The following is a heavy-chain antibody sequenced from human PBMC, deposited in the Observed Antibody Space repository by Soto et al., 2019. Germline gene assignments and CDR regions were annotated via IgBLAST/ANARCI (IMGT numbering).Heavy chain of an antibody. CDR2: ISGSGGST. J-gene: IGHJ4*02. CDR3: ARRSSGWYFDY. V-gene: IGHV3-23*01. Sequence: PVGSLRLSCAASGFTFSSYAMSWVRQAPGKGLEWVSVISGSGGSTYYADSVKGRFTISRDNSKNTLYLQMNSLRAEGTAVYYCARRSSGWYFDYWGQGTLVTVSS. CDR1: GFTFSSYA. D-gene: IGHD6-19*01.